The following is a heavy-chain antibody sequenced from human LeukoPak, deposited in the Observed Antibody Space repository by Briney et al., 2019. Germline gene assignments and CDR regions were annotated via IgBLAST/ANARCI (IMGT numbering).Heavy chain of an antibody. CDR2: FDPEDGET. D-gene: IGHD4-11*01. CDR3: ATGSNYRPDY. J-gene: IGHJ4*02. Sequence: ASVTVSCKVSGYTLTELSMHWVRQAPGKGLEWMGGFDPEDGETIYAQKFQGRVTMTEDTYTDTVYIELSSLRSEDTAVYYCATGSNYRPDYWGQGTLVTVSS. CDR1: GYTLTELS. V-gene: IGHV1-24*01.